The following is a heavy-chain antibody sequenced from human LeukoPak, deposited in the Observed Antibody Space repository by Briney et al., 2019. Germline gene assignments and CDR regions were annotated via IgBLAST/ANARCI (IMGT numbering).Heavy chain of an antibody. Sequence: GGSLRLSCAASGFTFSSYAMSWVRQAPGKGLEWVSAISGSGGSTYYADSMKGRFTISRDNSKNTLYLQMNSLRAEDTAVYYCAKTSSSSSWYFQHWGQGTLVTVSS. D-gene: IGHD6-13*01. V-gene: IGHV3-23*01. J-gene: IGHJ1*01. CDR3: AKTSSSSSWYFQH. CDR1: GFTFSSYA. CDR2: ISGSGGST.